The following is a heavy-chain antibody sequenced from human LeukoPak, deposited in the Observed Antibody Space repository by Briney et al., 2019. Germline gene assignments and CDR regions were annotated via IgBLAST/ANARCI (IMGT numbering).Heavy chain of an antibody. CDR2: ISGGGGST. CDR3: AKSYSSGLYYFDS. CDR1: GITFSSYA. Sequence: GGSLRLSCAASGITFSSYAMSWVRQAPGKGLEWVSTISGGGGSTYYADSVKGRFTISRDNSKNTLYLQMNSLRAEDTAIYYCAKSYSSGLYYFDSWGQGTLVTVSS. D-gene: IGHD6-19*01. J-gene: IGHJ4*02. V-gene: IGHV3-23*01.